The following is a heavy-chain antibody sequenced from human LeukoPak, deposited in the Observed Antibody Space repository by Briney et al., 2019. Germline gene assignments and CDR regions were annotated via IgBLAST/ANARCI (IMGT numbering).Heavy chain of an antibody. J-gene: IGHJ4*02. V-gene: IGHV4-59*01. CDR1: GGSLSSYD. D-gene: IGHD1-26*01. Sequence: SETLSLTCTVSGGSLSSYDWSWIGQPPGKGLEWSGYIYYSGHTNYNPSLKSRVTLSLDTSKNQFSLRLSSVPAADTDVYYCARCLVGANYYFDYWGQGTLVTVSS. CDR2: IYYSGHT. CDR3: ARCLVGANYYFDY.